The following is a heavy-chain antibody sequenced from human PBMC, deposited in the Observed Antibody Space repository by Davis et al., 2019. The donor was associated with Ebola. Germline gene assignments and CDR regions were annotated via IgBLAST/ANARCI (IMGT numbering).Heavy chain of an antibody. CDR2: ISGSGKTT. CDR1: GFPFSSYT. V-gene: IGHV3-23*01. Sequence: GESLKISCAASGFPFSSYTMNWVRQAPGKGLEWVACISGSGKTTYYADSVEGRFNISRDNSKNTLALQMNSVRGEDTAVYYCAKDKGFWVPPDWFGPWGQGVQVTVSS. D-gene: IGHD3-16*01. J-gene: IGHJ5*02. CDR3: AKDKGFWVPPDWFGP.